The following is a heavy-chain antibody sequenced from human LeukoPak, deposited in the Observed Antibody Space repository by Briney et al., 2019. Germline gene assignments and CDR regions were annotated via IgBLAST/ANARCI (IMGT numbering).Heavy chain of an antibody. V-gene: IGHV4-34*01. D-gene: IGHD7-27*01. CDR1: GESFSGYY. CDR3: AREQGTGDIDY. Sequence: SETLSLTCAVYGESFSGYYWTWIRQPPGKGLEWIGEINHSGSTNYNPSLKSRVTISVDTSKNQFSLNLSSVTAADTAVYYCAREQGTGDIDYWGQGTLVTVSS. CDR2: INHSGST. J-gene: IGHJ4*02.